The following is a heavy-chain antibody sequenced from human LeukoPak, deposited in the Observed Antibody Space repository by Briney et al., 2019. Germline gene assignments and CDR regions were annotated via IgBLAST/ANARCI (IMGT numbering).Heavy chain of an antibody. CDR1: GGSISSGGYY. J-gene: IGHJ4*02. Sequence: PSETLSLTCTVSGGSISSGGYYWSWIRQPPGKGLEWIGYIYHSGSTYYNPSLKSRVTISVDRSKNQFSLKLSSVTAADTAVYYCARVGGLLWPEPGFDYWGQGTLVTVSS. D-gene: IGHD3-10*01. CDR2: IYHSGST. V-gene: IGHV4-30-2*01. CDR3: ARVGGLLWPEPGFDY.